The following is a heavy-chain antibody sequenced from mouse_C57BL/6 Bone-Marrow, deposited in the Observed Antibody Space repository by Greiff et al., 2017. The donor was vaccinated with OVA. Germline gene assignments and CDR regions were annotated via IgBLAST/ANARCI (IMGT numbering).Heavy chain of an antibody. CDR2: IYPGSGST. CDR1: GYTFTSYW. CDR3: ARGDYYGSSYPAWFAY. D-gene: IGHD1-1*01. Sequence: QVQLQQPGAELVKPGASVKMSCKASGYTFTSYWITWVKQRPGQGLEWIGDIYPGSGSTTYNEKFKSKATLTVDTSSSTAYMQLSSLTSEDSAVYYCARGDYYGSSYPAWFAYWGQGTLVTVSA. J-gene: IGHJ3*01. V-gene: IGHV1-55*01.